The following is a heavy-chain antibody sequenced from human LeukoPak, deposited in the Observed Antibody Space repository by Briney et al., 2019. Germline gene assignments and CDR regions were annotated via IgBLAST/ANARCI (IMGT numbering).Heavy chain of an antibody. V-gene: IGHV4-59*08. CDR1: GGSISSYY. CDR2: IYYSGST. Sequence: SETLSLTCTVSGGSISSYYWSWIRQPPGKGLEWIGYIYYSGSTNYNPSLKSRVTISVDTSKNQFSLKLSSVTAADTAVYYYARHRSGYGSGSLIDYWGQGTLVTVSS. J-gene: IGHJ4*02. CDR3: ARHRSGYGSGSLIDY. D-gene: IGHD3-10*01.